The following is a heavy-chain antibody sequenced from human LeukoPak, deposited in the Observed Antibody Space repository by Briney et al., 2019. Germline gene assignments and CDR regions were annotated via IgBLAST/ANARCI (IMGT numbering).Heavy chain of an antibody. CDR2: IYTSGNT. CDR3: AREEYSSGWYRWFDP. CDR1: GGSIRSYY. Sequence: SETLSLTCTVSGGSIRSYYWSWIRQPAGKGLEWIGRIYTSGNTNYNPSLKSRVTMSVDTSKNRFSLKLSSVTAADTAMYYCAREEYSSGWYRWFDPWGQGTLVTVSS. V-gene: IGHV4-4*07. D-gene: IGHD6-19*01. J-gene: IGHJ5*02.